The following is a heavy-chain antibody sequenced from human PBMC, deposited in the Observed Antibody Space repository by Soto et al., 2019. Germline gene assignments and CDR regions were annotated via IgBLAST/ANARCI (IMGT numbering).Heavy chain of an antibody. D-gene: IGHD2-15*01. J-gene: IGHJ6*01. V-gene: IGHV1-18*04. CDR2: IGAYNGNT. CDR3: ARAPPVTVVADAYYGMDV. CDR1: GYTFTSYG. Sequence: QVQLVQSGAEVKKPGASVKVSCKASGYTFTSYGISWVRQAPEQGLEWMGWIGAYNGNTNYAQKLQGRVTMTTDASTSTAYMELRRLRAADTAVYYCARAPPVTVVADAYYGMDVWGRGNTLIVAS.